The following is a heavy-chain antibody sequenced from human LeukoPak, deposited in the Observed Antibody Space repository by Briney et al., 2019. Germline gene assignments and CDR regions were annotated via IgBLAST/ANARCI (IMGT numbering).Heavy chain of an antibody. D-gene: IGHD3-10*01. Sequence: KPSETLSLTCTVSGGSISSGSYYWSWIRQPAGKGLEWIGRIYTSGSTNYNPSLKSRVTMSVDTSKNQFSLKLSSVTAADTAVYYCARGPYGSGSYYLFDYWGQGTLVTVSS. J-gene: IGHJ4*02. CDR3: ARGPYGSGSYYLFDY. CDR1: GGSISSGSYY. CDR2: IYTSGST. V-gene: IGHV4-61*02.